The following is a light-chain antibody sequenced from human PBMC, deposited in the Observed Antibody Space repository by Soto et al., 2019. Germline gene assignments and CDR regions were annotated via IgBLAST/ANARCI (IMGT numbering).Light chain of an antibody. V-gene: IGKV1-9*01. CDR2: AAS. CDR3: QQFSRYPLT. J-gene: IGKJ4*01. Sequence: DIQLTQSPSFLSASVGDRVTITCRASQGINSYLAWYQQKPGTAPKLLIYAASTLQSGVPSRFSGSVSGTDFTLTISSLQPEDFATYYCQQFSRYPLTFGGGTKVEIK. CDR1: QGINSY.